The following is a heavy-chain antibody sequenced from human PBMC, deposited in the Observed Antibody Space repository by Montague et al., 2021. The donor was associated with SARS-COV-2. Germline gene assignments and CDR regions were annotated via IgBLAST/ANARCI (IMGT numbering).Heavy chain of an antibody. Sequence: PALVKPTQTLTLTCTFSGFSLNTPEVAVGWIRQPPGKALEWLALIYGVXEKRYGPSLQSRLTITRDTSKSQVVLTMTNMDPVDTATYFCAHRFAGFFDYWGQGILVTVSS. J-gene: IGHJ4*02. V-gene: IGHV2-5*05. CDR3: AHRFAGFFDY. CDR1: GFSLNTPEVA. CDR2: IYGVXEK.